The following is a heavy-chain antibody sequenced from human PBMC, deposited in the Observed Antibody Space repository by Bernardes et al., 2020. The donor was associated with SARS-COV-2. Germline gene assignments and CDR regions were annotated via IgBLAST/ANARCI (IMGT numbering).Heavy chain of an antibody. CDR1: GFDFSDSW. CDR3: VRSAGMDV. CDR2: IKRDGSET. V-gene: IGHV3-7*03. J-gene: IGHJ6*02. Sequence: GGSLRLSCAGSGFDFSDSWMTWVRQAPGKGLEWVANIKRDGSETYYVDSVKGRFTISRDNAKNLVFLQMNSLRDEDTAVFYCVRSAGMDVWGQGTMVTVSS.